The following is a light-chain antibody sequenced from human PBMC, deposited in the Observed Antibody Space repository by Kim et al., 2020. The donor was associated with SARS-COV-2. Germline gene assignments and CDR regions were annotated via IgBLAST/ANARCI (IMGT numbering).Light chain of an antibody. Sequence: GQTITISCTGSRNDVGSSNSVSWYQQHPDTAPQLIIYDVNKRPSGVSNLFFGSKSGNTASLTISGLQAEDEAGYYCCSYAGSSTVIFGGGTQLTVL. CDR2: DVN. J-gene: IGLJ2*01. CDR1: RNDVGSSNS. V-gene: IGLV2-23*02. CDR3: CSYAGSSTVI.